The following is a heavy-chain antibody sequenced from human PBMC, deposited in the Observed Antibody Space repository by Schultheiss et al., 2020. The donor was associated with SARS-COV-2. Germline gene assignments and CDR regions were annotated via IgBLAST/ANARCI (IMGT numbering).Heavy chain of an antibody. CDR2: INAGNGNT. J-gene: IGHJ4*02. CDR3: ARSADIVVGLYYFDY. CDR1: GYTFTSYA. Sequence: ASVKVSCKASGYTFTSYAMHWVRQAPGQRLEWMGWINAGNGNTKYSQKFQGRVTITRDTSASTAYMELSSLRSEDTAVYYCARSADIVVGLYYFDYWGQGTLVTVSS. V-gene: IGHV1-3*01. D-gene: IGHD2-2*01.